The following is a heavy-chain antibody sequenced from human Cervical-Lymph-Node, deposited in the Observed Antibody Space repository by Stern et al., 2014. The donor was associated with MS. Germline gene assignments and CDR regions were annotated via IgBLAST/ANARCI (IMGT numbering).Heavy chain of an antibody. CDR2: IIPMLCAA. CDR3: TREATAHSGTFDF. J-gene: IGHJ4*02. V-gene: IGHV1-69*12. Sequence: QVQLVQSGAGMKKPGSSVKVSCKASGGSFSSYAVNWVRQAPGQAPEWMGGIIPMLCAANTSKKFQGRVPLIADESTSTVYMEMISLTSEDTAVYYCTREATAHSGTFDFWGQGTLVTV. D-gene: IGHD1-14*01. CDR1: GGSFSSYA.